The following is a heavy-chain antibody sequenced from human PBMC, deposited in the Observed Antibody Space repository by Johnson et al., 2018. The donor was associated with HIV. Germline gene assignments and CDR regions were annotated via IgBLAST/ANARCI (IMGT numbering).Heavy chain of an antibody. CDR2: IKSKGSGGTI. J-gene: IGHJ3*02. Sequence: EEQLVESGGGLVKPGGSLRLSCAASGISFSYAWMSWVRRAPGKGLEWVGRIKSKGSGGTIDYAAPVKDRFTISRDNAKNSLYLQMNSLRAEDTALYYCAREAWGFGERVDAFDIWGQGTMVTVSS. V-gene: IGHV3-15*05. CDR3: AREAWGFGERVDAFDI. D-gene: IGHD3-10*01. CDR1: GISFSYAW.